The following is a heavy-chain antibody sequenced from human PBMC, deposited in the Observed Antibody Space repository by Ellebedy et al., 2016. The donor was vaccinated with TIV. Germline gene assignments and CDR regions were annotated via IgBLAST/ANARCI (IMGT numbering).Heavy chain of an antibody. Sequence: GESLKISCAASGFNFRSYWMTWVRQAPGKGLEWVAKIRQEGDEIYYVESVKGRFTISRDNAKNSLFLEMNSLRVEDTAVYYCARRASYGDYAVQVNPWFDPWGQGTLVTVSS. J-gene: IGHJ5*02. CDR1: GFNFRSYW. D-gene: IGHD4-17*01. V-gene: IGHV3-7*01. CDR3: ARRASYGDYAVQVNPWFDP. CDR2: IRQEGDEI.